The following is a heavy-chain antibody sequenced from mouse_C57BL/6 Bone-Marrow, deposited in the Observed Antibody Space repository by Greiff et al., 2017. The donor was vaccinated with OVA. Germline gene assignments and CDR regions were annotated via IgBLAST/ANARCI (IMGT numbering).Heavy chain of an antibody. CDR2: ISDGDSYT. D-gene: IGHD1-1*01. Sequence: EVMLLQSGGGFVKPGGSVKLSCAASGFTFSSYSMSWVRQTPEQSLEWVATISDGDSYTYYPDNVKGRVTITRDNAKNNLYLQMSHLKSEDTAMYSCAKSTVVAPMDYWGQGTSVTVSS. J-gene: IGHJ4*01. CDR3: AKSTVVAPMDY. CDR1: GFTFSSYS. V-gene: IGHV5-4*03.